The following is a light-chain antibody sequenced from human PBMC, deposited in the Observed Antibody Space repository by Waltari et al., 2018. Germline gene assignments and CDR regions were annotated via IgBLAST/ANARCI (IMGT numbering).Light chain of an antibody. CDR2: GKN. J-gene: IGLJ2*01. CDR3: TSRDRGGNYVI. CDR1: SLRNSY. Sequence: SSELTQDPAVSVALGQTVRLPFKGDSLRNSYASWYQQKPGQAPGLVMYGKNNRPSGIPGRFSGSSSGTTASLTITGAQAEDEADYYCTSRDRGGNYVIFGGGTKLTVL. V-gene: IGLV3-19*01.